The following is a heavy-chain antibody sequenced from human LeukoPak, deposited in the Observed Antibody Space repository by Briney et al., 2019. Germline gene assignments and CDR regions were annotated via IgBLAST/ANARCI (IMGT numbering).Heavy chain of an antibody. CDR2: IYYSGST. J-gene: IGHJ6*02. CDR1: GGSISSYY. CDR3: ARRPIWSGYSSPVWNGMDV. V-gene: IGHV4-59*01. Sequence: SETLSLTCTVSGGSISSYYWSWIRQPPGKGLEWIGYIYYSGSTNYNPSLKSRGTISVDTSKNQFSLKLSSVTAADTAVYYCARRPIWSGYSSPVWNGMDVWGQGTTVTVSS. D-gene: IGHD3-3*01.